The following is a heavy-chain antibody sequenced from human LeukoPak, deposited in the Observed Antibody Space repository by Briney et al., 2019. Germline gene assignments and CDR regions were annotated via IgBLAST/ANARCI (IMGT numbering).Heavy chain of an antibody. CDR2: IIPIFGTA. CDR3: ARHRTNVDHAFDI. V-gene: IGHV1-69*13. J-gene: IGHJ3*02. Sequence: GASVKVSCKASGGTFSSYAISWVRQAPGQGLEWMGGIIPIFGTANYAQKFQGRVTITADESTSTAYMELSSLRSEDTAVYYCARHRTNVDHAFDIWGQGTMVTVSS. D-gene: IGHD1/OR15-1a*01. CDR1: GGTFSSYA.